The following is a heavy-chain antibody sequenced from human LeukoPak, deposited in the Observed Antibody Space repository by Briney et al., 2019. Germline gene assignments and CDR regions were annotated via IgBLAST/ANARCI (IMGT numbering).Heavy chain of an antibody. V-gene: IGHV1-2*03. CDR2: IGPHSSAT. Sequence: GASVKVSCKSSGFTFTDSSIHCGPHAPGQRLEWMGYIGPHSSATSSPQEFQGRVTMTRDASMSTAYMELTRLTSDDTAVYYCAREGNGLLSKDFDYWGQGTLVTVSS. CDR3: AREGNGLLSKDFDY. D-gene: IGHD4-23*01. J-gene: IGHJ4*02. CDR1: GFTFTDSS.